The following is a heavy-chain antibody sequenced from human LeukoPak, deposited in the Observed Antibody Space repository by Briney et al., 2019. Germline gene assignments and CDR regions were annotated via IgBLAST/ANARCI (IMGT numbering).Heavy chain of an antibody. D-gene: IGHD2-2*01. V-gene: IGHV4-34*01. J-gene: IGHJ5*02. CDR2: INHSGST. CDR3: AIHIVLVPAAKKKNWFDP. Sequence: SETLSLTCAVYGGSFSGYYWSWIRQPPGKGLEWIGEINHSGSTNYNPSPKSRVTISVDTSKNQFSLKLSSVTAADTAVYYCAIHIVLVPAAKKKNWFDPWGQGTLVTVSS. CDR1: GGSFSGYY.